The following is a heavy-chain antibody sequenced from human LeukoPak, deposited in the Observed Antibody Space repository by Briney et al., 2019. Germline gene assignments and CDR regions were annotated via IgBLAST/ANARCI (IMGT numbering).Heavy chain of an antibody. V-gene: IGHV1-46*01. D-gene: IGHD3-16*01. CDR1: GYTFTSYW. CDR3: ARGLRGPDY. CDR2: INPDGGST. J-gene: IGHJ4*02. Sequence: ASVKVSCKASGYTFTSYWIQWVRQAPGQGLEWMGLINPDGGSTAYAHRFQGRVIMTRDTSTSTAHMDLSSLGSEDTAVYYCARGLRGPDYWGQGTLVTVSS.